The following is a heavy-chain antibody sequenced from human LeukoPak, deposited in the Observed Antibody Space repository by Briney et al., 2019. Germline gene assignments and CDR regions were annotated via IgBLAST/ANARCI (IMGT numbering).Heavy chain of an antibody. V-gene: IGHV3-33*06. D-gene: IGHD5-18*01. J-gene: IGHJ4*02. CDR2: IWYDGSNK. Sequence: GGSLRLSCAASGFTFSSYGMHWVRQAPGKGLEWVAVIWYDGSNKYYADSVKGRFTISRDNSKNTLYLQMNSLRAEDAAVYYCAKAGDTAMAHLYYFDYWGQGTLVTVSS. CDR1: GFTFSSYG. CDR3: AKAGDTAMAHLYYFDY.